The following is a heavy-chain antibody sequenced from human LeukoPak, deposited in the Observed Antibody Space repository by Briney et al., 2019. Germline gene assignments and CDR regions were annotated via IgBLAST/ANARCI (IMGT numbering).Heavy chain of an antibody. J-gene: IGHJ4*02. CDR1: GFTFSSYG. CDR3: AKTHSSSWRDYFDY. V-gene: IGHV3-33*06. Sequence: GRSLRLSCAASGFTFSSYGLHWVRQAPGKGLEWVAVIWYDGSNKYYADSVKGRFTISRDNSKNTLYLQMYSLRAEDTAVYYCAKTHSSSWRDYFDYWGQGTLVTVSS. D-gene: IGHD6-13*01. CDR2: IWYDGSNK.